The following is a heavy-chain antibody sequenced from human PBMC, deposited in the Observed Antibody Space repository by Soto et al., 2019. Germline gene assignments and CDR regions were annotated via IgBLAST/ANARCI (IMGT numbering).Heavy chain of an antibody. Sequence: SVKLSCKVFGGSFSTYTLTCLRQAPGQGLEWMGGIIPMFGIINYAQKFQGRVTITADRSTTTAYMELSSLRSDDTAVYYCAILTPITGVYWGQASQVTVSS. J-gene: IGHJ4*02. D-gene: IGHD5-12*01. CDR3: AILTPITGVY. V-gene: IGHV1-69*10. CDR1: GGSFSTYT. CDR2: IIPMFGII.